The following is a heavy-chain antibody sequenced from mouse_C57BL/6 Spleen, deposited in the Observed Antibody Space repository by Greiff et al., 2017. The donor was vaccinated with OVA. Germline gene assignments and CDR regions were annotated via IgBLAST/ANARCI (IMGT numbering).Heavy chain of an antibody. J-gene: IGHJ3*01. CDR2: IYPGDGDT. CDR3: AGYDYDVAWFAY. CDR1: GYAFSSSW. D-gene: IGHD2-4*01. V-gene: IGHV1-82*01. Sequence: VQLQQSGPELVKPGASVKISCKASGYAFSSSWMNWVKQRPGKGLEWIGRIYPGDGDTNYNGKFKGKATLTADKSSSTAYMQLSSLTSEDSAVYFCAGYDYDVAWFAYWGQGTLVTVSA.